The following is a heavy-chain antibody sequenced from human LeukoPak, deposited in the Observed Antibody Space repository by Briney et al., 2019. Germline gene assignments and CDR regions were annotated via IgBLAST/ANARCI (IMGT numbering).Heavy chain of an antibody. V-gene: IGHV1-69*05. CDR2: IIPIFGTA. Sequence: GASVKVSXKASGGTFSSYAISWVRQAPGQGLEWMGGIIPIFGTANYAQKFQGRVTITTDESTSTAYMELSSLRSEDTAVYYCARDLGSDCSGGSCYRSAFDPWGQGTLVTVSS. J-gene: IGHJ5*02. CDR1: GGTFSSYA. CDR3: ARDLGSDCSGGSCYRSAFDP. D-gene: IGHD2-15*01.